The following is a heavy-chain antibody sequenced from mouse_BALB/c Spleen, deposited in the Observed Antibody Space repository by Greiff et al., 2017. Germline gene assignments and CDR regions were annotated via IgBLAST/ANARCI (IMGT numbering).Heavy chain of an antibody. D-gene: IGHD1-1*01. V-gene: IGHV5-6-5*01. CDR3: ARGGGSSDY. CDR1: GFTFSSYA. Sequence: DVKLVESGGGLVKPGGSLKLSCAASGFTFSSYAMSWVRQTPEKRLEWVASISSGGSTYYPDSVKGRFTISRDNARNILYLQMSSLRSEDTAMYYCARGGGSSDYWGQGTTLTVSS. CDR2: ISSGGST. J-gene: IGHJ2*01.